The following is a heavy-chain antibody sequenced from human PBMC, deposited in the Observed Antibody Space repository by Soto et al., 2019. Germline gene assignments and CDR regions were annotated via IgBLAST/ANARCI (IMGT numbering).Heavy chain of an antibody. D-gene: IGHD3-16*02. V-gene: IGHV4-30-4*01. CDR1: GGSISSGDYY. Sequence: SETLSLTCTVSGGSISSGDYYWSWIRQPPGKGLEWIGYIYYSGSTYYNPSPKSRVTISVDTSKNQFSLKLSSVTAADTAVYYCASRRGSYRYFDYWGQGTLVTVSS. CDR2: IYYSGST. J-gene: IGHJ4*02. CDR3: ASRRGSYRYFDY.